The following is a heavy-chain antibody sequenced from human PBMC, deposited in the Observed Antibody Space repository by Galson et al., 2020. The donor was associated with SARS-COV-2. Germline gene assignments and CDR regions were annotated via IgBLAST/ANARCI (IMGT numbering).Heavy chain of an antibody. J-gene: IGHJ5*02. Sequence: KISCKASGGTFSSYAISWVRQAPGQGLEWMGGIIPIFGTANYAQKFQGRVTITADESTSTAYMELSSLRAEDTAVDYCASGGYSGSYRGGTKGDWFDPWGQGTLVTVSS. D-gene: IGHD1-26*01. CDR1: GGTFSSYA. CDR3: ASGGYSGSYRGGTKGDWFDP. V-gene: IGHV1-69*01. CDR2: IIPIFGTA.